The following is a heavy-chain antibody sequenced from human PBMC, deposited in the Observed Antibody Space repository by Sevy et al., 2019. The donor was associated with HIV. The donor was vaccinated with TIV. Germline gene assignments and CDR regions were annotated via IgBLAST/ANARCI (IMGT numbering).Heavy chain of an antibody. J-gene: IGHJ6*02. CDR3: ARSLADYYYGMDV. V-gene: IGHV4-59*01. Sequence: SETLSLTCTVSGASISSYYWSWIRQPPGKGLEWVGYIYYNGRTNYNPSLKSRVTISVDTSKNQFSLKLISVTAADTAVYYCARSLADYYYGMDVWGHGTMVTVSS. CDR1: GASISSYY. CDR2: IYYNGRT.